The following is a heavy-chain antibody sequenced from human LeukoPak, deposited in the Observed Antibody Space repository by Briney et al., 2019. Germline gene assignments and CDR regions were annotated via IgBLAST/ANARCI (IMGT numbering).Heavy chain of an antibody. CDR3: TRDGYSLLTGTVPHYYYGMDV. CDR1: GFTFCDHA. J-gene: IGHJ6*02. V-gene: IGHV3-49*04. CDR2: IRSKAYGGTT. D-gene: IGHD1-7*01. Sequence: GGSLRLSCQASGFTFCDHAMSWVRQAPGKGVEWGGLIRSKAYGGTTEYAASVKGRLTISRYDSTSFAYLQMNALKTEDTAVYYCTRDGYSLLTGTVPHYYYGMDVWGQGTTVTVSS.